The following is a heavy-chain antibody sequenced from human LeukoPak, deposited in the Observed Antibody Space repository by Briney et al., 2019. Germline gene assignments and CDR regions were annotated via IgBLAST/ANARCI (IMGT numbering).Heavy chain of an antibody. D-gene: IGHD1-1*01. CDR1: GDSMNNYY. CDR3: ARRTAKTPNYFDY. CDR2: IYYSGNT. V-gene: IGHV4-59*08. Sequence: SETLSLTCTISGDSMNNYYWTWIRQPPGKGLDCIGYIYYSGNTNYNPSLKSRVTISLDTSNNQFSLKLTSVTATDTAMYYCARRTAKTPNYFDYWGQGALVTVSA. J-gene: IGHJ4*02.